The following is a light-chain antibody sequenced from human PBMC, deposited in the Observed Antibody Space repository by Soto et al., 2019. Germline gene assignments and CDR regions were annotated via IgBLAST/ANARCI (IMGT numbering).Light chain of an antibody. V-gene: IGKV1-5*03. CDR1: QSISRS. CDR3: QQYNTYWT. Sequence: DIQMTQSPSTLSASVGDRVTITCRASQSISRSLAWYQQKPGKAPKLLIYKASSLESGVPSRFSGSGSGTEFTLTISSLQADDFASYYCQQYNTYWTFGQGTKVEIK. CDR2: KAS. J-gene: IGKJ1*01.